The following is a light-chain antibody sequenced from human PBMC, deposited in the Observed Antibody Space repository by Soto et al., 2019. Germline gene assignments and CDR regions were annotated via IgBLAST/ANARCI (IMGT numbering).Light chain of an antibody. V-gene: IGKV1-39*01. J-gene: IGKJ2*02. CDR2: AAS. CDR3: QQSYNTPCT. CDR1: QSISSF. Sequence: DIQMTQSPSSLSASVGDRVTTTCXASQSISSFLTWYQHRPGKAPNLLIYAASTLQRGVPSRFSGSGSGTDFTLTISSLQPEDFATYYCQQSYNTPCTLGQGTKVDIK.